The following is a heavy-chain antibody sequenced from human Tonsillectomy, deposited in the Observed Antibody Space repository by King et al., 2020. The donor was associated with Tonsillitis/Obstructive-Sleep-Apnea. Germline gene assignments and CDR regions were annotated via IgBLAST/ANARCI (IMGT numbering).Heavy chain of an antibody. CDR2: IIPILDIA. CDR3: ARGESSGYYRGYLYYMDV. CDR1: GGTFSSYG. J-gene: IGHJ6*03. Sequence: QLVQSGAEVKKPGSSVKVSCKASGGTFSSYGFSWVRQAPGQGLEWMGRIIPILDIANYAQRFQGRVTITADKSTSTAYMELSSLRSEDTAVYYCARGESSGYYRGYLYYMDVLGTGTTVNVSS. V-gene: IGHV1-69*09. D-gene: IGHD3-22*01.